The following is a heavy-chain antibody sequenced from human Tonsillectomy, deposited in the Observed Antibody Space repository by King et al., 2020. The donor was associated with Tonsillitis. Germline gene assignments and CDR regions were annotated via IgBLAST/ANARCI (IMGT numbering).Heavy chain of an antibody. J-gene: IGHJ3*02. CDR1: GFTFINSA. Sequence: QLVQSGPEVKKPGTSVKVSCKASGFTFINSAVQWVRQARGQRLEWIGWIFVGSGNTNNAQNFQGRVTITRDMSTSTAYMELSSLRSEDTAVYYCATDTIVGASDAFDIWGQGTMVTVSS. CDR3: ATDTIVGASDAFDI. D-gene: IGHD1-26*01. CDR2: IFVGSGNT. V-gene: IGHV1-58*01.